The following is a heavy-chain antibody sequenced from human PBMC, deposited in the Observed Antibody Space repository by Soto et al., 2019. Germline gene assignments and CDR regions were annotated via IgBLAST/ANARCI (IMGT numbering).Heavy chain of an antibody. CDR3: AAGEASSRNLAPYYLDF. J-gene: IGHJ4*02. Sequence: SETLSLTCTVSGGSMRNYFWTWIRQPPGKGLEWIGYIHYSGTTSFFPSYNPSLRSRVTISEDTSKNQFSLKLLSVTTADTAVYFCAAGEASSRNLAPYYLDFLGQWPLVT. CDR1: GGSMRNYF. CDR2: IHYSGTT. D-gene: IGHD6-13*01. V-gene: IGHV4-59*01.